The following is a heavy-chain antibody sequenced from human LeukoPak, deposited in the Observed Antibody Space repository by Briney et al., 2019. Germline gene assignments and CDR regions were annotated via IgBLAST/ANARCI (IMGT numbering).Heavy chain of an antibody. Sequence: PGGSLRLSCVASGFSFRNYGMHWVRRAPGKGLEWVTFIRSDSSYKYYADSVKGRFTTSRDNSKSTLDLQMNSLRPEDTALYYCARDRGVSGNYYDYWGQGTLVTVSS. CDR3: ARDRGVSGNYYDY. CDR2: IRSDSSYK. J-gene: IGHJ4*02. V-gene: IGHV3-30*02. CDR1: GFSFRNYG. D-gene: IGHD3-10*01.